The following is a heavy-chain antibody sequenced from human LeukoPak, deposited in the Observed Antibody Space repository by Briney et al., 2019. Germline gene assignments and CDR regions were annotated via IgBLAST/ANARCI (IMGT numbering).Heavy chain of an antibody. CDR1: GFTFSTYN. CDR3: ATGLEDSNIDY. V-gene: IGHV3-48*04. Sequence: GGSLRLSCAASGFTFSTYNMNWVRQAPGKGLEWVSYISSSSSTIYYANSVKGRFTISRDNAKNSLYLQMKNLKAEDTAVYYCATGLEDSNIDYWGQGTLVTVSS. CDR2: ISSSSSTI. J-gene: IGHJ4*02.